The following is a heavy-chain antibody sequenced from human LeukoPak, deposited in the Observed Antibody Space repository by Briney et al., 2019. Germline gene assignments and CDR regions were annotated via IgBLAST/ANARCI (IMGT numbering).Heavy chain of an antibody. J-gene: IGHJ6*02. D-gene: IGHD3-3*01. CDR1: GFTFSSYG. CDR3: AKVEIFGVVITYYGMDV. CDR2: ISYDGSNK. V-gene: IGHV3-30*18. Sequence: GGSLRLSCAASGFTFSSYGMHWVRQAPGKGLEWVAVISYDGSNKYYADSVKGRFTISRDNSKNTLYLQMNSLRAEDTAVYYCAKVEIFGVVITYYGMDVWGQGTTVTVS.